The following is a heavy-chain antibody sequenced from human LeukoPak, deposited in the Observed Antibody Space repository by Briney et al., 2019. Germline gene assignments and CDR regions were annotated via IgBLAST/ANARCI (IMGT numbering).Heavy chain of an antibody. CDR2: IKTKAESDAT. D-gene: IGHD2-21*02. CDR3: ARRDCTSFRCYSFDY. V-gene: IGHV3-73*01. J-gene: IGHJ4*02. Sequence: GGSLKVSCEASGFTFSDFDIHWVRQTSGKGLEWLGRIKTKAESDATAYAASVKGGFTVSRDDSKNMALLQMNSLKIEDTAVYYCARRDCTSFRCYSFDYWGQGVLVTVSS. CDR1: GFTFSDFD.